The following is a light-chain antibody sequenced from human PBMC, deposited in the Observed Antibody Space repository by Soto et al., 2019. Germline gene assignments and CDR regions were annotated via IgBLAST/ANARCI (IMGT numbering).Light chain of an antibody. J-gene: IGKJ4*01. CDR1: QDISNY. V-gene: IGKV1-33*01. CDR2: GAS. Sequence: DIQMTQSPSSLSASVGDRVTITCQASQDISNYLNWFQQKPGKAPKLLIYGASNLKTGVPSRFSGGGSGTDFTFTISSLQPEDIATYYCQHYDNPNLTVTFGGGTKVEIK. CDR3: QHYDNPNLTVT.